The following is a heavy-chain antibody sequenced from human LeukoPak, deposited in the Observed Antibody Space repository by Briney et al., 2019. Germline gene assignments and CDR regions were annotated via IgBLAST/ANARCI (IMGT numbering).Heavy chain of an antibody. V-gene: IGHV4-39*01. J-gene: IGHJ5*02. CDR2: IYYSGST. D-gene: IGHD2-15*01. CDR1: GGSISSSTYY. CDR3: ARQFRDIVVVVAAQGWFDP. Sequence: SGTLSLTCTVSGGSISSSTYYWGWIRQPPGNGLEWIGSIYYSGSTYYNPSLKSRVTISVDTSKNQFSLKLSSVTAADTAVYYCARQFRDIVVVVAAQGWFDPWGQGTLVTVSS.